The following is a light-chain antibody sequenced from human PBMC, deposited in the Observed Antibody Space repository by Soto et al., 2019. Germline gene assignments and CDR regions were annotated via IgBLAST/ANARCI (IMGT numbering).Light chain of an antibody. V-gene: IGKV3-20*01. Sequence: ELVLTQSPGALSLSPGERATLSCRASQSVSSSYLAWYQQRPGQAPRLLIYGASSRATGIPDRFSGSGSGTDFTLTISRLEPEDFAVYYCQQYDSSSWTFGQGTKVDIK. CDR2: GAS. CDR3: QQYDSSSWT. CDR1: QSVSSSY. J-gene: IGKJ1*01.